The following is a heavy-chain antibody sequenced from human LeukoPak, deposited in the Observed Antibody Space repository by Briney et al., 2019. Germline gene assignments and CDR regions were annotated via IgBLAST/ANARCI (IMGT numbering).Heavy chain of an antibody. Sequence: KPSETLFLTCTGSGGSISSYYWSWIRQPPGKGLEWIGYIYYSGSTNYNPSLKSRVTISVDTSKNQFSLKLSSVTAADTAVYYCARSRPTYYYDSSGTNFDYWGQGTLVTVSS. CDR3: ARSRPTYYYDSSGTNFDY. V-gene: IGHV4-59*08. CDR1: GGSISSYY. CDR2: IYYSGST. D-gene: IGHD3-22*01. J-gene: IGHJ4*02.